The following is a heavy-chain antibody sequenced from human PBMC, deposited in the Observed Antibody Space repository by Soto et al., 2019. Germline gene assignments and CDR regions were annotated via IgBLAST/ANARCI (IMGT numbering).Heavy chain of an antibody. D-gene: IGHD2-15*01. V-gene: IGHV4-39*01. CDR2: ISYTGST. Sequence: QLQVQESGPGLVKPSETLSLICSVSSGSIFSSDYYWGWIRQAPGKGLEGIGSISYTGSTLHNPSLRSRVTISVDTPKSQFSLKLTSVTATDTAMYYCTRLVVVATSGYVGFDHWGQGTLVTVSS. CDR3: TRLVVVATSGYVGFDH. J-gene: IGHJ4*02. CDR1: SGSIFSSDYY.